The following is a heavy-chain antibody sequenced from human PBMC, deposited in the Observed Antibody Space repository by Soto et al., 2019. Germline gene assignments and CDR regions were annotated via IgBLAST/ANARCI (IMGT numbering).Heavy chain of an antibody. V-gene: IGHV5-51*01. Sequence: GESLKISCKGSGYNFPTYWIGWVRQMPGKGLEWMGIVYLGDSDTRYSPSFQGQVTISADHSITTAYLQWSSLKASDTAIYYYDSRGHPGAYYYGMDVWGQGTTVTVSS. D-gene: IGHD3-22*01. CDR1: GYNFPTYW. J-gene: IGHJ6*02. CDR2: VYLGDSDT. CDR3: DSRGHPGAYYYGMDV.